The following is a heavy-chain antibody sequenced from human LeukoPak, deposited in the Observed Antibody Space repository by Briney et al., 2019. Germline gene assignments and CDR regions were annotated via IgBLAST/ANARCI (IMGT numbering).Heavy chain of an antibody. CDR1: GGSISSCY. CDR3: ASHPLRGGYYYGMDV. CDR2: IYYSGST. V-gene: IGHV4-59*08. Sequence: PSETLSLTCTVSGGSISSCYWSWIRQPPGKGLEWIGYIYYSGSTNYNPSLKSRVTISVDTSKDQFSLKLSSVTAADTAVYYCASHPLRGGYYYGMDVWGQGTTVTVSS. D-gene: IGHD3-10*01. J-gene: IGHJ6*02.